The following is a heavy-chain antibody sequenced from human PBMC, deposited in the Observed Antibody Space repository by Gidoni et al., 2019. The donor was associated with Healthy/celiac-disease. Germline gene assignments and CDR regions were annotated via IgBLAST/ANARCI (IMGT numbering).Heavy chain of an antibody. V-gene: IGHV4-31*03. CDR3: ARGGGYSYGTYYYYGMDV. D-gene: IGHD5-18*01. Sequence: QVQLQESGPGLVKPSQTLSLTCTVSGGSISSGGYYWSWIRQHPGKGLEWIGYIYYSGSTYYNPSLKSRVTISVDTSKNQFSLKLSSVTAADTAVYYCARGGGYSYGTYYYYGMDVWGQGTTVTVSS. J-gene: IGHJ6*02. CDR1: GGSISSGGYY. CDR2: IYYSGST.